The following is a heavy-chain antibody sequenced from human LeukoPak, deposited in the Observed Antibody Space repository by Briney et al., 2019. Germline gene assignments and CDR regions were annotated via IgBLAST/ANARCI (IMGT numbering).Heavy chain of an antibody. CDR1: GFTFDDYA. Sequence: GRSLRLSCAASGFTFDDYAMHWVRQAPGKGLEWVSGISWNSFTIGYADSVKGRITISRDNAKNSLYLQMNSLRVEDTALYYCAKDIGRVDTASTYMDVWGKGTTVTISS. V-gene: IGHV3-9*01. CDR2: ISWNSFTI. D-gene: IGHD5-18*01. J-gene: IGHJ6*03. CDR3: AKDIGRVDTASTYMDV.